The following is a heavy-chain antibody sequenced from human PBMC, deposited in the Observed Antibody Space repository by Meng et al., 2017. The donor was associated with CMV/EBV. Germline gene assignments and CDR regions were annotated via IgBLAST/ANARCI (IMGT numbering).Heavy chain of an antibody. CDR1: GGSFSGYY. V-gene: IGHV4-34*01. CDR2: INHSGST. D-gene: IGHD3-3*01. Sequence: GSLRLSCAVYGGSFSGYYWSWIRQPPGKGLEWIGEINHSGSTNYNPSLKSRVTISVDTSKNQFSLKLSSVTAADTAVYYCARGFRDTIFGVVIMYGMDVWGQGTTVTVS. J-gene: IGHJ6*02. CDR3: ARGFRDTIFGVVIMYGMDV.